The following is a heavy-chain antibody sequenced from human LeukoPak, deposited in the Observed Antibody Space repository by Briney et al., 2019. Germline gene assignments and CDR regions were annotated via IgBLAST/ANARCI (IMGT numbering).Heavy chain of an antibody. V-gene: IGHV4-30-2*01. Sequence: SQTLSLTCAVSGGSISSGGYSWSWIRQPPGKGLEWIGYIYHSGSTYYNPSLKSRVTISVDRSKNQFSLKLSSVTAADTAVYYCARSFGIGYYGSGNSFGYWGQGTLVTVSS. CDR1: GGSISSGGYS. J-gene: IGHJ4*02. CDR2: IYHSGST. CDR3: ARSFGIGYYGSGNSFGY. D-gene: IGHD3-10*01.